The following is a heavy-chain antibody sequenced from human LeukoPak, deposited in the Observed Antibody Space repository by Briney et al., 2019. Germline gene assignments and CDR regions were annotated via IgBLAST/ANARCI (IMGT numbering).Heavy chain of an antibody. J-gene: IGHJ4*02. CDR1: GFTFSSSA. V-gene: IGHV3-30-3*01. Sequence: GGSLRLSCAASGFTFSSSAMHWVRQAPDKGLEWVAVISYDGSNKYYADSVKGRFTISRDNSKNTLYLQMNSLRADDTAVYYCARDRDSSDWYEVFDYWGQGTLVTVSS. CDR2: ISYDGSNK. D-gene: IGHD6-19*01. CDR3: ARDRDSSDWYEVFDY.